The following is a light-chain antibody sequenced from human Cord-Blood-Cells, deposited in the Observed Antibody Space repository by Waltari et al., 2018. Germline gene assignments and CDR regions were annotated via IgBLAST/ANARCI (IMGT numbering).Light chain of an antibody. J-gene: IGLJ2*01. CDR2: EVS. V-gene: IGLV2-14*01. CDR3: SSYTSSSTVV. Sequence: QSALTHPAPVSGSPEQSITISCAGTSSDVGVYNYLYWYQQHPGKAPKLMIYEVSNRPSGVSNRFSGSKSGNTASLTISGLQAEDEADYYCSSYTSSSTVVFGGGTKLTVL. CDR1: SSDVGVYNY.